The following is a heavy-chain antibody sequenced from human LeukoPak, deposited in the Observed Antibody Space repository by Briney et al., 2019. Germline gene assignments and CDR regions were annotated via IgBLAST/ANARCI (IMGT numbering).Heavy chain of an antibody. CDR3: AKDTGEDIVVGSFDY. CDR2: ISGSGGST. CDR1: GFTFSSYA. D-gene: IGHD2-2*01. V-gene: IGHV3-23*01. J-gene: IGHJ4*02. Sequence: GGSLRLSCAASGFTFSSYAMSWVRQAPGKGLEWVSAISGSGGSTYYADSVKGRFTISRDNAKNSLYLQMNSLRAEDTALYYCAKDTGEDIVVGSFDYWGQGTLVTVSS.